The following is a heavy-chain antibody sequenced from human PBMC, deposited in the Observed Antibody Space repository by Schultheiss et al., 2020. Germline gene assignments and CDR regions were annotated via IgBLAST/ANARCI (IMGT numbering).Heavy chain of an antibody. D-gene: IGHD1-26*01. V-gene: IGHV3-23*01. J-gene: IGHJ4*02. CDR3: ITATVGTTLGY. CDR2: ISGSGGST. Sequence: GGSLRLSCAASGFTFSSYAMSWVRQAPGKGLEWVSAISGSGGSTYYADSVKGRFTISRDNSKNTLYLQMNSLRAEDTAVYYCITATVGTTLGYWGQGTLVNGYS. CDR1: GFTFSSYA.